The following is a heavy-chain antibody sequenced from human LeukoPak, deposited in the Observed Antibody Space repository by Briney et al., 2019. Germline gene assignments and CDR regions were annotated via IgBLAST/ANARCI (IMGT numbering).Heavy chain of an antibody. D-gene: IGHD3-9*01. CDR2: ISYDGSNK. Sequence: PGGSLRLSCAASGFTFSSYAMHWVRQAPGKGLEWVAAISYDGSNKYYADSVKGRFTISRDNSKNTLYLQMNSLRAEDTAVYYCARDVLRYFDWLSVGGYFDYWGQGTLVTVSS. V-gene: IGHV3-30*04. J-gene: IGHJ4*02. CDR1: GFTFSSYA. CDR3: ARDVLRYFDWLSVGGYFDY.